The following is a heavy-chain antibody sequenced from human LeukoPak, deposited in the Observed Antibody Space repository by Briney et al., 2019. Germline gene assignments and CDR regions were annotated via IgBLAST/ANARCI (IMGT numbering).Heavy chain of an antibody. CDR2: ISSSSSYI. CDR3: TRDLGGYGDYGTNFDY. Sequence: GGSLRLSCVASGFTFDIYAMSWVRQAPGKGLEWVSAISSSSSYIYYADSVKGRFTISRDNAKKSLFLQMNSLRAEDTAVYYCTRDLGGYGDYGTNFDYWGQGTLVTVSS. CDR1: GFTFDIYA. J-gene: IGHJ4*02. D-gene: IGHD4-17*01. V-gene: IGHV3-21*01.